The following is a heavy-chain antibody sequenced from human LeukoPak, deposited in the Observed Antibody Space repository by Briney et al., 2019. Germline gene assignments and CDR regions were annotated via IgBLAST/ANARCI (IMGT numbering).Heavy chain of an antibody. CDR1: GFTFSSYA. CDR2: ISGSGGST. J-gene: IGHJ4*02. D-gene: IGHD2-15*01. Sequence: GGSLRLSCAASGFTFSSYAMSWVRQAPGKGLEWVSAISGSGGSTYYADFVKGRFTISRDNSKNTLYLQMNSLRAEDTAVYYCAKDPHSPYCSGGSCYSDYWGQGTLVTVSS. V-gene: IGHV3-23*01. CDR3: AKDPHSPYCSGGSCYSDY.